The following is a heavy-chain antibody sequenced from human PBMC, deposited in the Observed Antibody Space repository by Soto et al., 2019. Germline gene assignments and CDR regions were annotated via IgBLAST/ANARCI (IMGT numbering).Heavy chain of an antibody. Sequence: QVQLQESGPGLVKPSQTLSLTCTVSGGSISSDGYHWSWIRQHPGKGLEWIGYIHYSRSASYTPSLKSRLIISVDTSKNQFSLKLSSVTAADTAVYYCAREVTIFGGGMDVWGQGTTVTVSS. CDR1: GGSISSDGYH. CDR2: IHYSRSA. V-gene: IGHV4-31*03. D-gene: IGHD3-3*01. J-gene: IGHJ6*02. CDR3: AREVTIFGGGMDV.